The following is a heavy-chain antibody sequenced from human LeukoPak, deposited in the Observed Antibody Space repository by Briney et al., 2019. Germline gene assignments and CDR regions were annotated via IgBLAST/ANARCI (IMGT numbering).Heavy chain of an antibody. CDR1: GGSFSGYY. Sequence: PSETLSLTCAVYGGSFSGYYWSWIRQPPGKGLEWIGEINHSGSTNYNPSLKSRGTISVDTSKNEFSLNLTSVTAADTAIYYCARRQIGSGRYWYLDYWGQGTLVTVSS. CDR2: INHSGST. J-gene: IGHJ4*02. V-gene: IGHV4-34*01. D-gene: IGHD6-19*01. CDR3: ARRQIGSGRYWYLDY.